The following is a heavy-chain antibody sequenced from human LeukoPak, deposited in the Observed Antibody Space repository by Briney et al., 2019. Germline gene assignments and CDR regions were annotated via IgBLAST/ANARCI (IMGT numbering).Heavy chain of an antibody. D-gene: IGHD3-22*01. Sequence: GGSLRLSCAASGFTFDDYGMSWVRQAPGKGLEWVSGINWNGDSTGYADSVKGRFTISRDNAKNSLYLQMNSLRAEDTALYYCARARESLYYYDSSGYLPPYYFDYWGQGTLVTVSS. J-gene: IGHJ4*02. CDR3: ARARESLYYYDSSGYLPPYYFDY. V-gene: IGHV3-20*04. CDR2: INWNGDST. CDR1: GFTFDDYG.